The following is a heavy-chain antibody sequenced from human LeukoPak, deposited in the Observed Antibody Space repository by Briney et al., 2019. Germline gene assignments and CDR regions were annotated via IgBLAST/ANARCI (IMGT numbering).Heavy chain of an antibody. CDR3: ARVVRKYYYDSSGYWDY. CDR1: GFTFSSYW. CDR2: IKQDGSEK. Sequence: GGSLRLSCAASGFTFSSYWMSWVRQAPGKGLEWVANIKQDGSEKYYVDSVKGRFTISRDNAKNSLYLQMNSLRAEDTAVYYCARVVRKYYYDSSGYWDYWGQGTLVTVSS. V-gene: IGHV3-7*01. D-gene: IGHD3-22*01. J-gene: IGHJ4*02.